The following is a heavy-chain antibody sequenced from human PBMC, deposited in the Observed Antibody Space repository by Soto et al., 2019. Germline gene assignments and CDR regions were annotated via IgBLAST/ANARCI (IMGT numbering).Heavy chain of an antibody. CDR3: ARDRWLRYSGYDWHFDY. CDR2: ISSGGGNI. Sequence: GGSLRLSCAASGFPFSSYEMNWVRQAPGKGLEWVAYISSGGGNIYYAESVKGRFTISRDNAKNSVDLQMNSLRAEDTAVYYCARDRWLRYSGYDWHFDYWGQGTLVTVSS. D-gene: IGHD5-12*01. V-gene: IGHV3-48*03. J-gene: IGHJ4*02. CDR1: GFPFSSYE.